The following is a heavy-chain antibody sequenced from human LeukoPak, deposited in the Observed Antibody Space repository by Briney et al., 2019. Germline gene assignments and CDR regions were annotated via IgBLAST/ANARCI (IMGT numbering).Heavy chain of an antibody. D-gene: IGHD6-19*01. Sequence: ASVKVSCKASGYTFTSYYMRWVRQAPGQGLEWMGIINPSGGSTSYAQKFQGRVTMTRDTSTSTAYMELSSLRSEDTAVYYCARDVSWLGFDYWGQGTLVTVSS. V-gene: IGHV1-46*01. CDR1: GYTFTSYY. CDR3: ARDVSWLGFDY. CDR2: INPSGGST. J-gene: IGHJ4*02.